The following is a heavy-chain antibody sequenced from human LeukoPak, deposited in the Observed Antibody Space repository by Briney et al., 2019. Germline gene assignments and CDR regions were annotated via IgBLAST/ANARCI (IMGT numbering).Heavy chain of an antibody. V-gene: IGHV3-73*01. D-gene: IGHD3-10*01. CDR3: ARVDYYGSGSIDY. Sequence: PGGSLRLSCAASGFTFSGSAMHWVRQASGKGLEWVGRIRSKANSYATAYAASVKGRFTISRDDSKNTAYLQMNSLKTEDTAVYYCARVDYYGSGSIDYWGQGTLVTVSS. CDR1: GFTFSGSA. J-gene: IGHJ4*02. CDR2: IRSKANSYAT.